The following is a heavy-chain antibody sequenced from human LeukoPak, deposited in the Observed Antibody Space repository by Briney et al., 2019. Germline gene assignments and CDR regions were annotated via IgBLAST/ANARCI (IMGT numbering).Heavy chain of an antibody. J-gene: IGHJ6*02. D-gene: IGHD2-2*01. CDR2: INHSGST. CDR3: ASGLGYCSSTSCYYYGMDV. V-gene: IGHV4-34*01. Sequence: SETLPLTCAVYGGSFSGYYWSWIRQPPGKGLEWIGEINHSGSTNYNPSLKSRVTISVDTSKNQFSLKLSSVAAADTAVYYCASGLGYCSSTSCYYYGMDVWGQGTTVTVSS. CDR1: GGSFSGYY.